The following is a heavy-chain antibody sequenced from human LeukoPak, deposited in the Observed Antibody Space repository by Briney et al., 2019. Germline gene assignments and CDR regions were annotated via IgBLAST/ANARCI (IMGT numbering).Heavy chain of an antibody. CDR2: IYPRDGST. Sequence: ASVKVSCKASGYTFTSNYIHWVRQAPGQGLEWMGMIYPRDGSTSYAQKFQGRVTVTRDTSTSTVHMEQSGLRSEGTAVYYCARDQEGFDYWGRGTLVTVSS. J-gene: IGHJ4*02. CDR1: GYTFTSNY. CDR3: ARDQEGFDY. V-gene: IGHV1-46*01.